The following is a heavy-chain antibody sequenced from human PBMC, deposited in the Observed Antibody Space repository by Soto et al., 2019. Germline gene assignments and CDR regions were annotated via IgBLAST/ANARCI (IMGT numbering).Heavy chain of an antibody. CDR3: ARDRTVGIAVARAGDAFDI. V-gene: IGHV1-18*04. Sequence: ASVKVSCKASGYTFTSYGISWVRQAPGQGLEWMGWISAYNGNTNYAQKLQGRVTMTTDTSTSTAYMELRSLRPDDTAVYYCARDRTVGIAVARAGDAFDIWGQGTMVTVSS. CDR2: ISAYNGNT. CDR1: GYTFTSYG. J-gene: IGHJ3*02. D-gene: IGHD6-19*01.